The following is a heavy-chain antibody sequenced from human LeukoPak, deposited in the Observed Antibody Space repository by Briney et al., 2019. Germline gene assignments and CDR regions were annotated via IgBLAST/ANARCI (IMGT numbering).Heavy chain of an antibody. V-gene: IGHV4-59*11. CDR1: GGSMSHH. CDR3: AREKSPERKTWLQLGAFDV. CDR2: ISHTAST. Sequence: SEALSLTCTVSGGSMSHHWSWIRQSPGKGLEWIGYISHTASTNYNPSLKSRVTLSIDTSKSQLSFQLTSVTAADTAVYYCAREKSPERKTWLQLGAFDVWGQGTVVTVSS. D-gene: IGHD5-24*01. J-gene: IGHJ3*01.